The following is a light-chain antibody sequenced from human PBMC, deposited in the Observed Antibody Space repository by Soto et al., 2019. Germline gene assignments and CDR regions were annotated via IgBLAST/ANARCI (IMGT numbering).Light chain of an antibody. CDR2: DAS. CDR3: QKYKSYPYT. J-gene: IGKJ3*01. V-gene: IGKV1-5*01. Sequence: DIQMTQSPSALSASVGDRGSITCRASQSISNWLAWYQQKPGKAPKLLIYDASSLESGVPSRFSGSGSGTEFTLTISSLQPDDFATYYCQKYKSYPYTFGPGTKVDIK. CDR1: QSISNW.